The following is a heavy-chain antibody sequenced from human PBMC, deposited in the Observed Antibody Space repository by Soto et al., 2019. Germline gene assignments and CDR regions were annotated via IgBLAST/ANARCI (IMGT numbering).Heavy chain of an antibody. Sequence: PSETLSLTCTVSGGSISSSSYYWGWIRQPPGKGLEWIGSIYYSGSTYYNPSLKSRVTISVDTSKNQFSLKLSSVTAADTAVYYCAKTYSSGWYLHWGQGTLVTVPS. D-gene: IGHD6-19*01. V-gene: IGHV4-39*01. CDR1: GGSISSSSYY. CDR2: IYYSGST. CDR3: AKTYSSGWYLH. J-gene: IGHJ4*02.